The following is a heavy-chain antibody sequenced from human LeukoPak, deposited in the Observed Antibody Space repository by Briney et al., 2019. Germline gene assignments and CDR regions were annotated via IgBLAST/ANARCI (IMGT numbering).Heavy chain of an antibody. CDR3: ARETVSLEWLLIDWNWFDP. J-gene: IGHJ5*02. CDR2: INPSGGST. V-gene: IGHV1-46*01. Sequence: ASVYPSCKASGYTFTIFYMHWVRQAPGQGLEWMGIINPSGGSTSYAQKFQGRVTMTRASYTRTVYMVLSSLRSENAAVYYCARETVSLEWLLIDWNWFDPWGQGTLVTVSS. CDR1: GYTFTIFY. D-gene: IGHD3-3*01.